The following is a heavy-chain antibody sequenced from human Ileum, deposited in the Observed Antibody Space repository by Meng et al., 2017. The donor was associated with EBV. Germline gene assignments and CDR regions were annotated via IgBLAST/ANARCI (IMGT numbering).Heavy chain of an antibody. CDR3: SRDLAGPYDD. CDR1: GFPFSHYW. J-gene: IGHJ4*02. CDR2: TNEDGGFK. Sequence: VQVAGSGGALLQPGGSLTLSCSTSGFPFSHYWMHWVRQVPGKGLVWVSRTNEDGGFKTYADSVRGRFTISRDNNKNILYLQMDSLTAEYTAVYFCSRDLAGPYDDWGQGTLVTVSS. V-gene: IGHV3-74*01.